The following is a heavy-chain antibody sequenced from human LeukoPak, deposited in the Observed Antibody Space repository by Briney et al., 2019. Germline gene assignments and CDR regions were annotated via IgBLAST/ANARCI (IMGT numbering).Heavy chain of an antibody. CDR1: GFTFSSYA. V-gene: IGHV3-30-3*01. CDR2: ISYDGSNK. CDR3: AKDGAPLMAVAGHLDY. J-gene: IGHJ4*02. Sequence: GGSLRLSCAASGFTFSSYAMHWVRQAPGKGLEWVAVISYDGSNKYYADSVKGRFTISRDNSKNTLYLQMNSLRAEDTAVYYCAKDGAPLMAVAGHLDYWGQGTLVTVSS. D-gene: IGHD6-19*01.